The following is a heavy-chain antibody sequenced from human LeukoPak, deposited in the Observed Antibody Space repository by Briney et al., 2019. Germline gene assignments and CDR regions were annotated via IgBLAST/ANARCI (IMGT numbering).Heavy chain of an antibody. V-gene: IGHV3-23*01. CDR3: AKQLGYCSDGSCYFPY. Sequence: GGSLRLSCAAFGFSVTTHGMSWVRQAPGKGLEWVSAISNNGGYTYYADSVQGRFTISRDNSKSTLCLQMNSLRAEDTAVYYCAKQLGYCSDGSCYFPYWGQGTLVTVSS. CDR2: ISNNGGYT. J-gene: IGHJ4*02. CDR1: GFSVTTHG. D-gene: IGHD2-15*01.